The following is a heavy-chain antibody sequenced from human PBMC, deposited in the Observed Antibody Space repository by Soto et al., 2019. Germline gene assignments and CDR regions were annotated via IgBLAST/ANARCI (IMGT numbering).Heavy chain of an antibody. V-gene: IGHV1-18*01. Sequence: QVQLVQSGAEVKKPGASVKVSCKASGYTFFTYGITWVRQAPGQGLEWMGWISTYDGNTDYAQKLQGRVTMTTDTSTRTAYMELRSLRSYDTAVYYCARKSSSSSWFDPWGQGTLVTVSS. D-gene: IGHD6-6*01. CDR2: ISTYDGNT. CDR1: GYTFFTYG. CDR3: ARKSSSSSWFDP. J-gene: IGHJ5*02.